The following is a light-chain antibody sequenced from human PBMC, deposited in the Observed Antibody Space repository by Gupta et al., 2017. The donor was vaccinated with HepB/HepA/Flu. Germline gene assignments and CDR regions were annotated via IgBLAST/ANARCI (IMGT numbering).Light chain of an antibody. CDR1: SSNIGAGYY. CDR2: GNS. CDR3: QSYDTSLTSV. Sequence: VSISCTGSSSNIGAGYYVHWYQMIPGTAPRLLIYGNSNRPAEVPNRFSGSKSGTSASLIITGLQAEDEAEYFCQSYDTSLTSVFGGGTKLAVL. J-gene: IGLJ3*02. V-gene: IGLV1-40*01.